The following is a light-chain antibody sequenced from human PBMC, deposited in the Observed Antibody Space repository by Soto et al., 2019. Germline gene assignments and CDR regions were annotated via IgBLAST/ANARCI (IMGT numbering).Light chain of an antibody. V-gene: IGKV3-15*01. CDR2: GAS. CDR3: QEYNYWHTIS. Sequence: EVVMTQSPATLSVSEGERATLSCRASQSFSSNLAWYQQKPGQAPTLLLYGASTRATSIPVTFSGSGSGTEFTHTITSLQPEDSAVQYCQEYNYWHTISFGEGTKVDIK. J-gene: IGKJ4*01. CDR1: QSFSSN.